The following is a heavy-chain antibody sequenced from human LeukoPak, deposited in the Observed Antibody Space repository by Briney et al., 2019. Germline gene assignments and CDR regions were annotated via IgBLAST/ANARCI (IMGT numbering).Heavy chain of an antibody. CDR2: INHSGST. J-gene: IGHJ4*02. D-gene: IGHD3-10*01. CDR1: GGSFSGYY. V-gene: IGHV4-34*01. CDR3: ARVRRPYGSGKYYFDY. Sequence: PSETLSLTCAVYGGSFSGYYWSWIRQPPGKGLEWIGEINHSGSTNYNPSLKSRVTISVDTSKNQFSLKLSSVTAADTAVYYCARVRRPYGSGKYYFDYWGQGTLVTVSS.